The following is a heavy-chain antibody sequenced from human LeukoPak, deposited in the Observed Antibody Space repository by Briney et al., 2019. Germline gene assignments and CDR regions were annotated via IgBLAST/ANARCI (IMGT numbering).Heavy chain of an antibody. CDR3: TRDRRDGYNYVDV. CDR1: GGSISSYY. V-gene: IGHV4-59*01. Sequence: SETLSLTCTVSGGSISSYYWSWLRQPPGKGLEWIGYISYSGSTDYNPSLKSRVTMSVDTSKNQFSLKLKSVTPADTAIYYCTRDRRDGYNYVDVWGQGTLVTVSS. J-gene: IGHJ4*02. D-gene: IGHD5-24*01. CDR2: ISYSGST.